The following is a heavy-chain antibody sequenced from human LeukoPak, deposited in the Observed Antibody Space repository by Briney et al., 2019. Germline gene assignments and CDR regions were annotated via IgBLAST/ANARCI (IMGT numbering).Heavy chain of an antibody. Sequence: PSETLSLTCTVSGGSISSSSYYWGWIRQPPGKGLEWIGSIYYSGSTYYNPSLKSRVTISVDTSKNQFSLKLSSVTAADTAVYYCARRNKFCSSTSCYPPFSDTDWFDPWGQGTLVTVSS. D-gene: IGHD2-2*01. CDR1: GGSISSSSYY. V-gene: IGHV4-39*07. J-gene: IGHJ5*02. CDR2: IYYSGST. CDR3: ARRNKFCSSTSCYPPFSDTDWFDP.